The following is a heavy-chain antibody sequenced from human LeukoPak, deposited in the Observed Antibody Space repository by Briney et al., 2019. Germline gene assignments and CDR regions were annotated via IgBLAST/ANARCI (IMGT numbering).Heavy chain of an antibody. V-gene: IGHV3-48*04. CDR3: AKRADSSAHSFDY. J-gene: IGHJ4*02. CDR2: IRSSDSTT. D-gene: IGHD3-22*01. CDR1: GFSFSRNG. Sequence: GGSLRLSCAASGFSFSRNGMKWVRQGPGKGLEWLSYIRSSDSTTYYADSVKGRFTISRDNAKNSLYLQMDSLRVEDTAVYYCAKRADSSAHSFDYWGQGTLVTVSS.